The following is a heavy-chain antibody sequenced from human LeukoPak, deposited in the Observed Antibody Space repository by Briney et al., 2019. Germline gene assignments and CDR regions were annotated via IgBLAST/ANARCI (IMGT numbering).Heavy chain of an antibody. V-gene: IGHV3-30*18. J-gene: IGHJ4*02. D-gene: IGHD2-2*01. CDR2: ISNDGSTK. CDR1: GFTFNRYG. CDR3: AKAAYCTSTSCHFSGYAQRPLDF. Sequence: PGRSLRLSCAASGFTFNRYGMHWVRQAPGKGLEWVAGISNDGSTKDYADSVKGRFTISRDSSKKSMFLQMNSLRAEDTAVYYCAKAAYCTSTSCHFSGYAQRPLDFWGQGTLVTVSS.